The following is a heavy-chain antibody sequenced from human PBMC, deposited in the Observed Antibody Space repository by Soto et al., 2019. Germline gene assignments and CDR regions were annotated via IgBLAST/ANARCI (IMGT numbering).Heavy chain of an antibody. CDR1: GYTFTSYD. CDR3: ARGQSGYCSSTSCYGDYYYYYMDV. J-gene: IGHJ6*03. CDR2: MNPNSGNT. D-gene: IGHD2-2*01. V-gene: IGHV1-8*01. Sequence: ASVKVSCKASGYTFTSYDINWVRQATGQGLEWMGWMNPNSGNTGYAQKFQGRVTMTRNTSISTAYMELSSLRSEDTAVYYCARGQSGYCSSTSCYGDYYYYYMDVWGKGTTVTVSS.